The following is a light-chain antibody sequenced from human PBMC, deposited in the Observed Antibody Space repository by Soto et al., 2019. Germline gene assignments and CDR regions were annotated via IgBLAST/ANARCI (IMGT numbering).Light chain of an antibody. Sequence: QSALTQSPSVPLSCSRSALISSTVSSGHCSSYNRVSWYQRPPGTGPKLVIYEVTNRPSGIPDRFSGSKYGKTASLTISGLKAEDEAGYCCNLYTTASRDVFGTGTKVTV. V-gene: IGLV2-18*01. CDR2: EVT. CDR3: NLYTTASRDV. CDR1: SGHCSSYNR. J-gene: IGLJ1*01.